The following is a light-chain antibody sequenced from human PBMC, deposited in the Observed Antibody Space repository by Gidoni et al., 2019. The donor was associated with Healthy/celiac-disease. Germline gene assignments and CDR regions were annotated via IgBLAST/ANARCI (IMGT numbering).Light chain of an antibody. CDR1: SSNIGAGYD. CDR2: GNS. Sequence: QSVLTQPPSVSGAPGQRVTISCTGSSSNIGAGYDVHWYQQLHGTAPKLLIYGNSNRPSGVPDRFSGSKSGTSASLAITGLQAEDEADYYCQSYDSSLSGFVVFGGGTKLTVL. V-gene: IGLV1-40*01. CDR3: QSYDSSLSGFVV. J-gene: IGLJ2*01.